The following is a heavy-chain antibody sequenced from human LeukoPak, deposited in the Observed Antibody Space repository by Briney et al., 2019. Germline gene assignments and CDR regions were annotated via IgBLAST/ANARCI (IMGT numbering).Heavy chain of an antibody. CDR3: AREIGGSGSYYTFTEHNDY. V-gene: IGHV3-21*01. D-gene: IGHD3-10*01. J-gene: IGHJ4*02. CDR1: GFTFSSYS. Sequence: GGSLRLSCAASGFTFSSYSMNWVRQAPGKGLEWVSSISSSSSCIYYADSVKGRFTISRDNAKNSLYLQMNSLRAEDTAVYYCAREIGGSGSYYTFTEHNDYWGQGTLVTVSS. CDR2: ISSSSSCI.